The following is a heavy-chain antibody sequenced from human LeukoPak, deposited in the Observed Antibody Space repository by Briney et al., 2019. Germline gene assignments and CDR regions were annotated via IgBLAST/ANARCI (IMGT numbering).Heavy chain of an antibody. CDR1: GGSFSGYY. CDR2: INHSGST. D-gene: IGHD6-19*01. V-gene: IGHV4-34*01. J-gene: IGHJ6*03. Sequence: SETLSLTCAVYGGSFSGYYWSWIRQPPGKGLEWIGEINHSGSTNYNPSLKSRVTISVDTSKNQFSLKLSSVTAADTAVYYCARDGTPVAGYYNYYMDVWGKGTTVTVSS. CDR3: ARDGTPVAGYYNYYMDV.